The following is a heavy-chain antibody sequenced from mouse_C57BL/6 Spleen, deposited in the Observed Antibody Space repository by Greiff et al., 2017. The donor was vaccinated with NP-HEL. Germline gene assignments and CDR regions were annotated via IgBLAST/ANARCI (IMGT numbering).Heavy chain of an antibody. D-gene: IGHD3-2*02. J-gene: IGHJ3*01. CDR2: IYPGDGDT. CDR3: ADSSGYETWFAY. Sequence: VQLVESGPELVKPGASVKISCKASGYAFSSSWMNWVKQRPGKGLEWIGRIYPGDGDTNYNGKFKGKATLTADKSSSTAYMQLSSLTSEDSAVYFCADSSGYETWFAYWGQGTLVTVSA. V-gene: IGHV1-82*01. CDR1: GYAFSSSW.